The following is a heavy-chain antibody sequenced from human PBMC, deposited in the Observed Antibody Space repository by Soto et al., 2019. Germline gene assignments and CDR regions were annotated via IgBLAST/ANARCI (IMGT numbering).Heavy chain of an antibody. CDR2: ISAYNGNT. CDR1: CFTLSSYC. D-gene: IGHD3-22*01. CDR3: ARDLNPNYYYDSSGYYYSAFDI. V-gene: IGHV1-18*01. J-gene: IGHJ3*02. Sequence: APVKGSCKGSCFTLSSYCISWGRQAPGQRVEWMGWISAYNGNTNYAQKLQGRVTMTTDTSTSAAYMELRSLRSDDTAVYYCARDLNPNYYYDSSGYYYSAFDIWGQGTMVTVSS.